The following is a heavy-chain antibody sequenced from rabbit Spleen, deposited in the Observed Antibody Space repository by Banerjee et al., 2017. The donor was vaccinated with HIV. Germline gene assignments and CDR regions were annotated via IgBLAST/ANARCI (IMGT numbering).Heavy chain of an antibody. V-gene: IGHV1S45*01. CDR2: IELGSSGFT. CDR3: ARDTASSFSSYGMDL. D-gene: IGHD8-1*01. J-gene: IGHJ6*01. CDR1: GFSFSGNDM. Sequence: QEQLEASGGGLVKPEGSLTLTSTASGFSFSGNDMMCCVRQAPGKGLEWIACIELGSSGFTYFATWAKGRFSISKPSSTTVTLQMTRLSAADTAAYFCARDTASSFSSYGMDLWGQGTLVTVS.